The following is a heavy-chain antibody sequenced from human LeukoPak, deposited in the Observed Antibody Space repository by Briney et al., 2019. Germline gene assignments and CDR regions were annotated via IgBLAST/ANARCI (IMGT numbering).Heavy chain of an antibody. D-gene: IGHD3-3*01. J-gene: IGHJ6*03. CDR1: GGSFSGYY. Sequence: SETLSLTCAVYGGSFSGYYWSWIRQPPGKGLEWIGGINHSGSTNYNPSLKSRVTISVDTSKNQFSLKLSSVTAADTAVYYCARRYYDFWSGYPYYYYYYYMDVWGKGTTVTVSS. CDR2: INHSGST. V-gene: IGHV4-34*01. CDR3: ARRYYDFWSGYPYYYYYYYMDV.